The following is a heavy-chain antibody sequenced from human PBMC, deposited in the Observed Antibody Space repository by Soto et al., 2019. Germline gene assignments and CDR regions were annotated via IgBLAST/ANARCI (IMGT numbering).Heavy chain of an antibody. J-gene: IGHJ3*02. CDR1: GFPFTNYW. D-gene: IGHD6-19*01. CDR3: ASSVAGKRNALDI. CDR2: LNVDGSNT. V-gene: IGHV3-74*01. Sequence: PGGSLRLSCAASGFPFTNYWMHWVRQPPGKGLVWVSRLNVDGSNTNYADSVNGRFTISRDNAKNALYLQMNSLRAEDTALYYCASSVAGKRNALDIWGQGTMVTVSS.